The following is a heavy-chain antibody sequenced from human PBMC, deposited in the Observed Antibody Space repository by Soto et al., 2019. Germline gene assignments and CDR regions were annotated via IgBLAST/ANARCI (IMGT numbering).Heavy chain of an antibody. J-gene: IGHJ3*02. V-gene: IGHV3-33*01. CDR2: IWYDGSNK. D-gene: IGHD3-10*01. Sequence: GGSLRLSCAASGFTFISYGMHWGRQAPGKGLEWVAIIWYDGSNKYYADSVKGRFTISRDNSKNTLYLQMNSLRAEDTAVYYCARDRYDSGSLDVFDIWGQGTMVTVSS. CDR1: GFTFISYG. CDR3: ARDRYDSGSLDVFDI.